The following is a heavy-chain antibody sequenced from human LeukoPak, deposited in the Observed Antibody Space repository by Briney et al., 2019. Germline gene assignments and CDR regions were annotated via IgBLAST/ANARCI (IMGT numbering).Heavy chain of an antibody. Sequence: PGRSLRLSCAASGFTFSSYGMHWVRQAPGKGLEWVAVISYDGSNKYYADSVKGRFTISRDNSKNTLYLQMNSLRAEDTAVYYCAREDSSGSYYFDYWGQGTLVTVSS. D-gene: IGHD6-19*01. CDR1: GFTFSSYG. CDR2: ISYDGSNK. J-gene: IGHJ4*02. CDR3: AREDSSGSYYFDY. V-gene: IGHV3-30*03.